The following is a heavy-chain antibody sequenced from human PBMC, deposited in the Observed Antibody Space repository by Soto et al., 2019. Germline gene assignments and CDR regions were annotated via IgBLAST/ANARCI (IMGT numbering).Heavy chain of an antibody. CDR1: GFTFTSSA. CDR2: IVVGSGNT. CDR3: AADPHYYDSSGYTDY. Sequence: SVKVSCKASGFTFTSSAVQWVRQARGQRLEWIGWIVVGSGNTNYAQKFQERVTITRDMSTNTAYMELSSLRSEDTAVYYCAADPHYYDSSGYTDYWGQGTLVTVSS. D-gene: IGHD3-22*01. V-gene: IGHV1-58*01. J-gene: IGHJ4*02.